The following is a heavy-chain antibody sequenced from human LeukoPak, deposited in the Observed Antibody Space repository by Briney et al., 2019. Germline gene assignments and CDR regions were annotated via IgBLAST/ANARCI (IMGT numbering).Heavy chain of an antibody. CDR1: GFTFSSYW. CDR3: AREGSTVTTEAYYYYYYGMDV. Sequence: GGSLRLSRAASGFTFSSYWMSWVRQAPGKGLEWVANIKQDGSEKYYVDSVKGRFTISRDNAKNSLYLQMNSLRAEDTAVYYCAREGSTVTTEAYYYYYYGMDVWGQGTTVTVSS. CDR2: IKQDGSEK. V-gene: IGHV3-7*01. D-gene: IGHD4-17*01. J-gene: IGHJ6*02.